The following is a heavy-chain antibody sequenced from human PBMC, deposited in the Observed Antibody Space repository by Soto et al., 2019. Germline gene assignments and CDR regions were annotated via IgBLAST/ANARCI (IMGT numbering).Heavy chain of an antibody. V-gene: IGHV3-49*04. CDR3: TRGPSSSWGYYYYGMDV. CDR2: IRSKAYGGTT. CDR1: GFTFGDYA. J-gene: IGHJ6*02. D-gene: IGHD6-13*01. Sequence: SLRLSCTASGFTFGDYAMSWVRQAPGKGLEWVGFIRSKAYGGTTEYAASVKGRFTISRDDSKSIAYLQMNSLKAEDTAVYYCTRGPSSSWGYYYYGMDVWGQGTTVTV.